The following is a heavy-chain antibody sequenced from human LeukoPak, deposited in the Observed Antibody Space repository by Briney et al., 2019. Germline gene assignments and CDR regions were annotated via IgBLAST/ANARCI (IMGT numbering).Heavy chain of an antibody. Sequence: GRSLRLSCAASGFTFSTYAMHWVRQAPGKGLEWVSAISGSGGSTYYADSVKGRFTISRDNSKNTLYLQMNSLRAEDTAVYYCAKGTDFWSGPDYFDYWGQGTLVTVSS. D-gene: IGHD3-3*01. V-gene: IGHV3-23*01. CDR2: ISGSGGST. CDR3: AKGTDFWSGPDYFDY. J-gene: IGHJ4*02. CDR1: GFTFSTYA.